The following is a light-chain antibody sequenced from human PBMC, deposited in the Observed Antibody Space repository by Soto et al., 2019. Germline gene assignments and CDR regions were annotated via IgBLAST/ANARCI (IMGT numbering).Light chain of an antibody. CDR3: TSYTSSSTYV. CDR2: EVT. J-gene: IGLJ1*01. CDR1: SSDVGGYNY. Sequence: QSVLTQPPSASGSPGQSVTISCTGTSSDVGGYNYVSWYQQHPGKAPKLVIYEVTKRPSGVPDRFSGSKSGTTASLTISGLQTEDEAEYYCTSYTSSSTYVFGTGTKVTVL. V-gene: IGLV2-8*01.